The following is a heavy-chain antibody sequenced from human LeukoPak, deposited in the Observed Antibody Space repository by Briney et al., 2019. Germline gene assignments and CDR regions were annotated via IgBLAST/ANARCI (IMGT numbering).Heavy chain of an antibody. D-gene: IGHD3-22*01. Sequence: SETLSLTCAVYGGSFSGYYWSWIRQPPGKGLEWIGEINHSGSTNYNPSLKSRVTISVDTSKNQFSLKLSSVTAADTAVYYCARGDYYDSSGYYLVTPPYFDYWGQGTLVTVSS. CDR1: GGSFSGYY. J-gene: IGHJ4*02. V-gene: IGHV4-34*01. CDR2: INHSGST. CDR3: ARGDYYDSSGYYLVTPPYFDY.